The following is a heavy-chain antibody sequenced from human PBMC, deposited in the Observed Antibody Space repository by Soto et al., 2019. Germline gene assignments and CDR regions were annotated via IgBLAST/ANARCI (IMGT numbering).Heavy chain of an antibody. Sequence: PTLVNPTETLTLTCTVSGFSLTTGKMGVSWIRQPPGKALEWLAHIFSDNERSYSTSLQGRLTISKDTSGSQVVLSMTNVDPVDTATYYCARMNVDSYQFYYAMDVWGQGTTVTVSS. CDR2: IFSDNER. CDR3: ARMNVDSYQFYYAMDV. D-gene: IGHD4-17*01. J-gene: IGHJ6*02. V-gene: IGHV2-26*01. CDR1: GFSLTTGKMG.